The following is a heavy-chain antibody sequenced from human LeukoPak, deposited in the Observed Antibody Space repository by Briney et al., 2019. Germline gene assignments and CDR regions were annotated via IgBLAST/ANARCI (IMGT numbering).Heavy chain of an antibody. CDR3: TREYGDDNWFDP. CDR2: IYYSGGT. D-gene: IGHD4-17*01. J-gene: IGHJ5*02. V-gene: IGHV4-30-4*01. CDR1: GGSISSGDYY. Sequence: TSETLSLTCTVSGGSISSGDYYWSWIRQPPGKGLEWIGYIYYSGGTYYNPSLKSRVIISVDTSKNQFSLKLSSVTAADTAVYYCTREYGDDNWFDPWGQGTLVTVSS.